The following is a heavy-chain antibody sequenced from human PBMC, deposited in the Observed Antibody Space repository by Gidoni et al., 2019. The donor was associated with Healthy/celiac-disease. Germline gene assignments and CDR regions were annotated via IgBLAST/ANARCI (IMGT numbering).Heavy chain of an antibody. D-gene: IGHD3-10*02. Sequence: QVQLQQWGAGPLKPSETLSLTCAVYGGSFSGYYWSWIRQPPGKGLEWIGEINHSGSTNYNPSLKSRVTISVDTSKNQFSLKLSSVTAADTAVYYCARGHLVRGFDYWGQGTLVTVSS. V-gene: IGHV4-34*01. CDR3: ARGHLVRGFDY. CDR2: INHSGST. J-gene: IGHJ4*02. CDR1: GGSFSGYY.